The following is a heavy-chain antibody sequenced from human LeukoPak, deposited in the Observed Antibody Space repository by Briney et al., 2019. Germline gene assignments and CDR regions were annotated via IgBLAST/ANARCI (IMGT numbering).Heavy chain of an antibody. D-gene: IGHD2-8*01. Sequence: SVKVSCKASGFTFTSSAVQWVRQARGQRLEWIGWIVVGSGNTNYAQKFQERVTITRDTSASTAYMELSSLRSEDTAVYYCAREFILYYTTVPEIYYYYYGMDVWGQGTTVTVSS. J-gene: IGHJ6*02. V-gene: IGHV1-58*01. CDR1: GFTFTSSA. CDR3: AREFILYYTTVPEIYYYYYGMDV. CDR2: IVVGSGNT.